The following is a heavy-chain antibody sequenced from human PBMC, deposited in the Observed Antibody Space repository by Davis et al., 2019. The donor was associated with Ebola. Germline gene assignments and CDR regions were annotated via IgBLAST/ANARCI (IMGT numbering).Heavy chain of an antibody. CDR2: MSGTSSVT. Sequence: GESLKISCSTSGFTFSSFAMSWVRQAPGKGLESVATMSGTSSVTFYALSVKGRFTLSRDNSRNTLYLQMNSLTADDTAVYYCAKGGAVSSQSSGRGYFDSWSQGTLATVSS. V-gene: IGHV3-23*01. D-gene: IGHD6-13*01. J-gene: IGHJ4*02. CDR3: AKGGAVSSQSSGRGYFDS. CDR1: GFTFSSFA.